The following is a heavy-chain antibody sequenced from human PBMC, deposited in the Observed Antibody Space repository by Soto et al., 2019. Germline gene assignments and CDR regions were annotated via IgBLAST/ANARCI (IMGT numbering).Heavy chain of an antibody. CDR3: AKDMGYDLSPLGYFDY. CDR2: ISFDGNNK. D-gene: IGHD5-12*01. J-gene: IGHJ4*02. Sequence: QVQLVESGGGVVQPGRALRLSCAASGFTFSSFALHWVRQAPGRGLEWVALISFDGNNKYYANSVKGRFTISRDNSKNTLYLKMSSLRAEDMAVYYCAKDMGYDLSPLGYFDYWGQGTLVTVSS. CDR1: GFTFSSFA. V-gene: IGHV3-30-3*01.